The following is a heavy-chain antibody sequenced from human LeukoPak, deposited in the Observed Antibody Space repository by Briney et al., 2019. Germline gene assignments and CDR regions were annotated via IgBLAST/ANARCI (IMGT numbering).Heavy chain of an antibody. V-gene: IGHV3-48*03. CDR2: ITSSGSNI. Sequence: PGGSLRLSCAASGFTFSSYEMNWVRQAPGKGLEWVSYITSSGSNIFHADSVKGRFTISRDNAKNTLYLQMNSLRAEDTAVYYGAGLSYATFDYGGRGPRAPVPA. D-gene: IGHD2/OR15-2a*01. J-gene: IGHJ4*02. CDR1: GFTFSSYE. CDR3: AGLSYATFDY.